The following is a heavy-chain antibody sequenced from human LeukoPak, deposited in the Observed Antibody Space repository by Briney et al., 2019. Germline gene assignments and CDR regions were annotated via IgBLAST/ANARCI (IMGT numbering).Heavy chain of an antibody. V-gene: IGHV1-69*01. CDR2: IIPIFGTA. CDR3: ARGEGGYSYVGHYYYGMDV. J-gene: IGHJ6*02. D-gene: IGHD5-18*01. CDR1: GGTFSSYA. Sequence: ASVKVSCKASGGTFSSYAISWVRQAPGQGLEWMGGIIPIFGTANYAQKFQGRVTITADESTSTAYMELSSLRSEDTAVYYCARGEGGYSYVGHYYYGMDVWGQGTTVTVSS.